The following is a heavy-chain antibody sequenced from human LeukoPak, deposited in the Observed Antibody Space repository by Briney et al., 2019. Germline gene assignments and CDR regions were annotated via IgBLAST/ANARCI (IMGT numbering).Heavy chain of an antibody. CDR1: GFTFSSYW. D-gene: IGHD2-2*01. CDR3: ARAAGCSSASCQRRYFQH. V-gene: IGHV3-7*01. CDR2: IKQDGSEK. Sequence: PGGSLRLSCAASGFTFSSYWMSWVRQAPGKGLEWVANIKQDGSEKYYVDSVKGRFTISRDNAKNSLYLQMNSLRAEDTAVYYRARAAGCSSASCQRRYFQHWGQGTLVTVSS. J-gene: IGHJ1*01.